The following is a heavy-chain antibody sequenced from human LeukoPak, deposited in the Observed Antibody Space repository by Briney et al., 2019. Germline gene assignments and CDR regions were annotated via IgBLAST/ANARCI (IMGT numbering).Heavy chain of an antibody. CDR1: GFTVSNNY. D-gene: IGHD5-24*01. CDR2: IYTGGST. Sequence: GGSLRLSCAASGFTVSNNYMSWVRQAPGKGLDWVSVIYTGGSTYYADSVKGRFTISRDISKNTLYLQMNSLRAEDTAVYYCARRDGYNYLGYWGQGTLVTVSS. CDR3: ARRDGYNYLGY. J-gene: IGHJ4*02. V-gene: IGHV3-53*01.